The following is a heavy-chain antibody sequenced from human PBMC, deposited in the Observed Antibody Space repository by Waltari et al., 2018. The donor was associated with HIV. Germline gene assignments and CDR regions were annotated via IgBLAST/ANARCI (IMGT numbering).Heavy chain of an antibody. V-gene: IGHV4-39*01. Sequence: QLQLQESGPGLVKPSETLSLTCTVSGGSISSSSYYWGWIRQPPGKGLEWIGSIYYSGGTYYNPSLKSRVTISVDTSKNQFSLKLSSVTAADTAVYYCARRIAAAARGYFDYWGQGTLVTVSS. CDR1: GGSISSSSYY. CDR3: ARRIAAAARGYFDY. CDR2: IYYSGGT. J-gene: IGHJ4*02. D-gene: IGHD6-13*01.